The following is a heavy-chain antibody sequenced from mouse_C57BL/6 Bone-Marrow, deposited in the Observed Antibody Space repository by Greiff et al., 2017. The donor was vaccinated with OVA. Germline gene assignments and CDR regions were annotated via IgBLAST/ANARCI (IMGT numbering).Heavy chain of an antibody. CDR3: ARQSSILYYFDY. J-gene: IGHJ2*01. V-gene: IGHV5-12*01. Sequence: EVKVVESGGGLVQPGGSLKLSCAASGFTFSDYYMYWVRQTPEKRLEWVAYISNGGGSTYYPDTVKGRFTISRDNAKNTLYLQMSRLKSEDTAMYYCARQSSILYYFDYWGQGTTLTVSS. D-gene: IGHD1-1*01. CDR2: ISNGGGST. CDR1: GFTFSDYY.